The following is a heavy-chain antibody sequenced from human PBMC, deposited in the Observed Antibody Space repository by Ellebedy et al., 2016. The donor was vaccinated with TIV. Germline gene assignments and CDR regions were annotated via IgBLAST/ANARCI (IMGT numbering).Heavy chain of an antibody. D-gene: IGHD6-6*01. V-gene: IGHV1-18*01. CDR1: GYSFTTYG. CDR2: SSVYNGHT. CDR3: ATDYPLYSSSSVHYYIDV. Sequence: ASVKVSXXASGYSFTTYGISWVRKSPGQGHEGMGWSSVYNGHTDYAQKFQDRVTMTRDTSTSTVYMELSSLRSEDTAVYYCATDYPLYSSSSVHYYIDVWGKGTTVTVSS. J-gene: IGHJ6*03.